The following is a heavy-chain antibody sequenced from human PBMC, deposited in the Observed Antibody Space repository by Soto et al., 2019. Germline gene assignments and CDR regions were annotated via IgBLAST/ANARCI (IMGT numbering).Heavy chain of an antibody. V-gene: IGHV1-69*13. D-gene: IGHD6-19*01. CDR2: IIPIFGTA. CDR3: ARDTIPGIAVAGTGNWFDP. Sequence: VKVSCKASGGTFSSYAISWVRQAPGQGLEWMGGIIPIFGTANYAQKFQGRVTITADESTSTAYMELSSMRSEDTAVYYCARDTIPGIAVAGTGNWFDPWGQGTLVTVSS. CDR1: GGTFSSYA. J-gene: IGHJ5*02.